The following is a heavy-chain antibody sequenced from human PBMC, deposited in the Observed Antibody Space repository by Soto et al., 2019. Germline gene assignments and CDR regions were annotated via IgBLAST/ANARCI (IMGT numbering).Heavy chain of an antibody. Sequence: QVQLQESGPGLVKPSQTLSLTCAVSGGSISNGGYYWSWIRQHPGKGLEWIGSIYFSGSTYYNPSLKSRLTISVATPKNQFSLKLSSVTAADTAMYYCARDRHSQQPNHRWGGGYMDVWGKGTTVTVSS. V-gene: IGHV4-31*11. CDR3: ARDRHSQQPNHRWGGGYMDV. J-gene: IGHJ6*03. CDR2: IYFSGST. CDR1: GGSISNGGYY. D-gene: IGHD6-13*01.